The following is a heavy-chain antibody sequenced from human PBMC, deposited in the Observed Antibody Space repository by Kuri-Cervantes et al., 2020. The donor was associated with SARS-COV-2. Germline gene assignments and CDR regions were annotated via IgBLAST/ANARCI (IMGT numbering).Heavy chain of an antibody. Sequence: LSLTCAASGFTFNNYAMHWVRQTPGEGLEWVAITSYDGSNKYYAESVKGRLTISRDNSKNTLYLQMNNMRREDTAVYFCVRGRVGVQDFWGQGTLVTVSS. CDR1: GFTFNNYA. D-gene: IGHD2-21*01. V-gene: IGHV3-30*14. CDR3: VRGRVGVQDF. J-gene: IGHJ4*02. CDR2: TSYDGSNK.